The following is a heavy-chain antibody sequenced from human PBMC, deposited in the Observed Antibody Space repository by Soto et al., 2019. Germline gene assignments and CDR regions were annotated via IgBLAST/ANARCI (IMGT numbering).Heavy chain of an antibody. J-gene: IGHJ4*02. CDR3: ARGSGYYYWDDD. CDR1: GYTFTSYA. D-gene: IGHD3-22*01. CDR2: INAGNGNT. Sequence: ASVKVSCKASGYTFTSYAMHWVRQAPGQRLEWMGWINAGNGNTKYSQKFQGRVTITRDTSASTAYMELSSLRSEDTAVYYCARGSGYYYWDDDWGQATRVTVAS. V-gene: IGHV1-3*01.